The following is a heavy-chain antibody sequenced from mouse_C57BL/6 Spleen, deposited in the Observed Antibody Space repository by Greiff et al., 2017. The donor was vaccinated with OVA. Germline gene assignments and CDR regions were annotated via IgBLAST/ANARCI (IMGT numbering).Heavy chain of an antibody. D-gene: IGHD2-12*01. Sequence: QVQLQQPGAELVMPGASVKLSCKASGYTFTSYWMHWVKQRPGQGLEWIGKIDPSDSYTNYNQKFKGKSTLTVDKSSSTAYMQLSSLTSEDSAVYYCARGSHDYYAMDYWGQGTSVTVSS. CDR2: IDPSDSYT. CDR1: GYTFTSYW. V-gene: IGHV1-69*01. J-gene: IGHJ4*01. CDR3: ARGSHDYYAMDY.